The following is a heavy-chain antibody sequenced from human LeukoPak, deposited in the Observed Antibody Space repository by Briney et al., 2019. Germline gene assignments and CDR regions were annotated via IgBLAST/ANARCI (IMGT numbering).Heavy chain of an antibody. CDR1: GFTFTNYA. V-gene: IGHV3-21*01. CDR2: ITSGGDYI. J-gene: IGHJ4*02. CDR3: ARGHYDVLAASYKWTPDY. Sequence: GGSLRLSCAASGFTFTNYAMSWVRQAPGKGLEWVSSITSGGDYIYYADSVKGRFTTSRDNAKNSLSLQLNSLRVEDTAVYYCARGHYDVLAASYKWTPDYWGQGTLVTVSS. D-gene: IGHD3-9*01.